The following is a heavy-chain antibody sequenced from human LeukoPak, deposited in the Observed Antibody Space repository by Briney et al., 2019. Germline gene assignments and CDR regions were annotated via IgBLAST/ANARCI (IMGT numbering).Heavy chain of an antibody. Sequence: GASVKVSCKASGYTFTGYYMHWVRQAPGQGLEWMGWINPNSGGTNYAQKFQGRVTMTRDTSISTAYMELSRLRSDDTAVYYCARDILLWFGELKETYGFDYWGQGTLVTVSS. V-gene: IGHV1-2*02. CDR1: GYTFTGYY. D-gene: IGHD3-10*01. J-gene: IGHJ4*02. CDR2: INPNSGGT. CDR3: ARDILLWFGELKETYGFDY.